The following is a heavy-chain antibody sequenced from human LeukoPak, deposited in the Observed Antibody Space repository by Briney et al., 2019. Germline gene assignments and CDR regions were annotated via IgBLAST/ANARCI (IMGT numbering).Heavy chain of an antibody. CDR3: AKDRGGSSWPLFDY. CDR1: GFTFSNFA. Sequence: SGGSLRLSCGASGFTFSNFAMNWVRQGPGKGLEWVSTISGSGSSTFHADSVRGRFTISRDNSKSTLSLQMNSLRAEDTAVCYCAKDRGGSSWPLFDYWGQGTLVTVSS. V-gene: IGHV3-23*01. D-gene: IGHD1-26*01. CDR2: ISGSGSST. J-gene: IGHJ4*02.